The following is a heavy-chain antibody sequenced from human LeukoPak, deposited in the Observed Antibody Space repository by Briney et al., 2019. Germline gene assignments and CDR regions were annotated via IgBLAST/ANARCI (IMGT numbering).Heavy chain of an antibody. V-gene: IGHV3-21*01. CDR3: ARDREDGLPYFDY. J-gene: IGHJ4*02. Sequence: GGSLRLSCAASGFTFSNYWMHWVRQAPGKGLEWVSTISVSGGNTYYADSVKGRFTISRDNAKNSLYLQMNSLRAEDTAVYYCARDREDGLPYFDYWGQGTLVSVSS. CDR1: GFTFSNYW. D-gene: IGHD5-24*01. CDR2: ISVSGGNT.